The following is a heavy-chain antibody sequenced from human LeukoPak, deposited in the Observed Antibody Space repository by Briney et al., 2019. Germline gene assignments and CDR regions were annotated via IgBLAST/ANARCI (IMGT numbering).Heavy chain of an antibody. D-gene: IGHD2/OR15-2a*01. CDR3: ARSGLSRFGF. Sequence: GGSLRLSCEASGFTFSNYAMNWVRQTPGKGLEWVSSITSYRRDTYYADSVKGRFTISRDNSKNTLYLQMNSLRAEDTAVYYCARSGLSRFGFWGQGTLVTVSS. CDR1: GFTFSNYA. J-gene: IGHJ4*02. V-gene: IGHV3-23*01. CDR2: ITSYRRDT.